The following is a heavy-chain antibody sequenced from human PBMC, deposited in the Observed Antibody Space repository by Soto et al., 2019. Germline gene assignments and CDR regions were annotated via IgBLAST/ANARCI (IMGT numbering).Heavy chain of an antibody. J-gene: IGHJ4*02. V-gene: IGHV1-69*13. D-gene: IGHD3-10*01. CDR3: ARDVVPRTMVRFDY. CDR2: IIPIFGTA. Sequence: SVTVSCKASGGTFSSYAISWVRQAPGQGLEWMGGIIPIFGTANYAQKFQGRVTITADESTSTAYMELSSLRSEDTAVYYCARDVVPRTMVRFDYWGQGTLVTVSS. CDR1: GGTFSSYA.